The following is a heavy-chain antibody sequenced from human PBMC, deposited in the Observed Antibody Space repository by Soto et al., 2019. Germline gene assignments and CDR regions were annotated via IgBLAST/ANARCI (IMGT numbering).Heavy chain of an antibody. V-gene: IGHV1-2*02. D-gene: IGHD5-12*01. CDR2: INPNSGGT. CDR1: GYTFTGYY. J-gene: IGHJ4*02. Sequence: SVKVSCKASGYTFTGYYMHWVRQAPGQGLEWMGWINPNSGGTNYAQKFQGRVTMTRDTSISTAYMELSRLRSDDTAVYYCARSRTGYDYHFDYWGQGSLVTVSS. CDR3: ARSRTGYDYHFDY.